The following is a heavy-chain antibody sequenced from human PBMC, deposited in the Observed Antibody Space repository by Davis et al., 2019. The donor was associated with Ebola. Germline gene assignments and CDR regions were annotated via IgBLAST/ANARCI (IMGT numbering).Heavy chain of an antibody. V-gene: IGHV4-61*08. CDR3: ARGMTTYDY. Sequence: SETLSLTCAVSGGSISSGGYSWSWSRQPPGKGLEWIGYIYYSGSTNYNPSLKSRVTISVDTSKNQFSLKLSSVTAADTAVDYCARGMTTYDYWGQGTLVTVSS. J-gene: IGHJ4*02. CDR2: IYYSGST. CDR1: GGSISSGGYS. D-gene: IGHD4-17*01.